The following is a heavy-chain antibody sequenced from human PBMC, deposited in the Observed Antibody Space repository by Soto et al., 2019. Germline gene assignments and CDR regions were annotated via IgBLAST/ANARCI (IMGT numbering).Heavy chain of an antibody. J-gene: IGHJ3*02. V-gene: IGHV4-30-4*01. CDR3: ARVGNYYDRSGYYQGGFDI. Sequence: VQLRESGPGLLKPSQTLSLTCSVSGGSITSGNSYWSWVRQSPGKGLEWIGYIHHSGNTDYSPSLKSRVSLSVATSMNQFYLRLNSVTATDTAVYFCARVGNYYDRSGYYQGGFDIWGQGTLVTVSS. D-gene: IGHD3-22*01. CDR1: GGSITSGNSY. CDR2: IHHSGNT.